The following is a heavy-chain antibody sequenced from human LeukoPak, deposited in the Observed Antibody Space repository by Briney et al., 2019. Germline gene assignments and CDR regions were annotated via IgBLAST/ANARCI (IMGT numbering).Heavy chain of an antibody. CDR3: ARSSYYCFDY. J-gene: IGHJ4*02. CDR1: GFTFTSYW. CDR2: IKEDGSEK. V-gene: IGHV3-7*01. Sequence: GGSLRLSCAASGFTFTSYWMYWVRQAPGKGLEWVADIKEDGSEKYYVGSVKGRFTISRDNAKNSLYLQMNSLRAEDMAVYYCARSSYYCFDYWGQGTLVTVSS. D-gene: IGHD2-21*01.